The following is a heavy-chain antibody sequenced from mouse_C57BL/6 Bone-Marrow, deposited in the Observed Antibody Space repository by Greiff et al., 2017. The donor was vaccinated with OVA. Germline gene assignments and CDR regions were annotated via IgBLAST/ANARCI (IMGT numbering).Heavy chain of an antibody. Sequence: QVQLKQPGAELVKPGASVKMSCKASGYTFTSYWITWVKQRPGQGLEWIGDIYPGSGSTNYNEKFKSKATLTVDTSSSTAYMQLSSLTSEDSAVYYCASPPYEYHYAMDYWGQGTSVTVSS. CDR3: ASPPYEYHYAMDY. CDR1: GYTFTSYW. D-gene: IGHD2-4*01. CDR2: IYPGSGST. J-gene: IGHJ4*01. V-gene: IGHV1-55*01.